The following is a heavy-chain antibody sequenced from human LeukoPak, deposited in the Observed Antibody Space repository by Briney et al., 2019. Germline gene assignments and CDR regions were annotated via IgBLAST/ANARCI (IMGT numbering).Heavy chain of an antibody. CDR3: GVAAGSGSYRAPFDP. CDR2: ISCYNGDT. CDR1: GYSFTTNA. Sequence: ASVKVSCKTSGYSFTTNAITWVRQAPGQGLEWVAWISCYNGDTRYAQKFQGRVTVTTDTSTSTVYMELRSLRSDDTAVYYCGVAAGSGSYRAPFDPWGQGTLVTVSS. V-gene: IGHV1-18*01. D-gene: IGHD3-10*01. J-gene: IGHJ5*02.